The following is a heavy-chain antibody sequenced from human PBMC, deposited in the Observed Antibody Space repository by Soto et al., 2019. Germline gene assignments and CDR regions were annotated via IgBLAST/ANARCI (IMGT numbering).Heavy chain of an antibody. D-gene: IGHD3-3*01. J-gene: IGHJ6*02. V-gene: IGHV4-31*03. CDR2: IYYSGST. Sequence: SETLSLTCTVSGGSISSGGYYWSWIRQHPGKGLEWIGYIYYSGSTYYNPSLKSRVTISVDTSKNQFSLKLSSVTAADTAVYYCARAKYYDLWSGYYSGLGGMDGWGQGTTVTV. CDR1: GGSISSGGYY. CDR3: ARAKYYDLWSGYYSGLGGMDG.